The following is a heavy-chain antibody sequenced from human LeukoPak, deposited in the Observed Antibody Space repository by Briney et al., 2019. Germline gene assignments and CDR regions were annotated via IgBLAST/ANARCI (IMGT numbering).Heavy chain of an antibody. CDR2: IIPIFGTA. CDR1: GKTFIGYY. J-gene: IGHJ4*02. D-gene: IGHD3-10*01. CDR3: ARVDGVWFGELLGYFDY. V-gene: IGHV1-69*06. Sequence: GASVKVSCKASGKTFIGYYMHWVRQAPGQGLEWMGGIIPIFGTANYAQKFQGRVTITADKSTSTAYMELRSLRSDDTAVYYCARVDGVWFGELLGYFDYWGQGTLVTVSS.